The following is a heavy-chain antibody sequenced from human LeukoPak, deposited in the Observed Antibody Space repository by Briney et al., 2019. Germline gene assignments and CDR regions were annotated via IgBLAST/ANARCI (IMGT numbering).Heavy chain of an antibody. Sequence: SSVKVSCKASGGTFSSYAISWVRQAPGQGLEWMGRIIPIFGTANYAQKFQGRVTITTDESTSTAYMELSSLRSEDTAVYYCARVLSGSYYGAFDIWGQGTMVTVSS. J-gene: IGHJ3*02. CDR2: IIPIFGTA. D-gene: IGHD1-26*01. V-gene: IGHV1-69*05. CDR3: ARVLSGSYYGAFDI. CDR1: GGTFSSYA.